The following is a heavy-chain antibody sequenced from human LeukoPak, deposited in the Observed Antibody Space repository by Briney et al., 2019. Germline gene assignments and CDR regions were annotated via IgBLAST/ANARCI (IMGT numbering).Heavy chain of an antibody. CDR2: ISYDGSNK. CDR3: APSSSGYYVHFDY. D-gene: IGHD3-22*01. Sequence: PGGSLRLSCAASGFTFSSYAMSWVRQAPGKGLEWVAVISYDGSNKYYADSVKGRFTISRDDSKNTLYLQMNSLRADDTAVYYCAPSSSGYYVHFDYWGEGTLVTVSS. V-gene: IGHV3-30-3*01. CDR1: GFTFSSYA. J-gene: IGHJ4*02.